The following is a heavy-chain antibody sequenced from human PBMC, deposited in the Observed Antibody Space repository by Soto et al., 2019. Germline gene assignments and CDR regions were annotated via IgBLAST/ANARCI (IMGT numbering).Heavy chain of an antibody. CDR3: ARGFSSVSMDA. D-gene: IGHD6-19*01. CDR2: IYSSGSA. CDR1: GDSVSSGGYY. J-gene: IGHJ6*02. Sequence: KTSETLSLACTVSGDSVSSGGYYWRWIRQPPGKGLEWIGYIYSSGSANYNPSLKSRVTISRDTSKNQISLKVASVTAADTAGYYCARGFSSVSMDAWGQGTTVTVSS. V-gene: IGHV4-61*08.